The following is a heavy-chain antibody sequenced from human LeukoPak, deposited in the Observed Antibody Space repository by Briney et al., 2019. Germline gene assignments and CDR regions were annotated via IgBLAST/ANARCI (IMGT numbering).Heavy chain of an antibody. CDR3: AKGGTGSSPVRWFDP. V-gene: IGHV4-39*01. CDR1: GDSISSSSSYH. Sequence: SETLSLTCTVSGDSISSSSSYHWDWIRQPPGKGLEWIGRISYSGGTYYNPSLKSRFTISVDMSKNQFSLKLTSVTAADTAVYYCAKGGTGSSPVRWFDPWGQGSLATVSS. CDR2: ISYSGGT. J-gene: IGHJ5*02. D-gene: IGHD1-26*01.